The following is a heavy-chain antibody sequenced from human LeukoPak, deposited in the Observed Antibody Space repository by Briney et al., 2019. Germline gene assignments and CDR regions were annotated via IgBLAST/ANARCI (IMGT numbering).Heavy chain of an antibody. CDR2: ISYDGTTK. D-gene: IGHD3-3*02. V-gene: IGHV3-30*03. J-gene: IGHJ4*02. Sequence: GGSLRLSCGASGSTFSTYAMHWVRQAPGKGLECVSVISYDGTTKDYADSVKGRFTISRDNSNDTLYLQMNSLRPEDTALYYCARVNTIFGVDIVSLGAEFEFWGQGTLVTVSS. CDR1: GSTFSTYA. CDR3: ARVNTIFGVDIVSLGAEFEF.